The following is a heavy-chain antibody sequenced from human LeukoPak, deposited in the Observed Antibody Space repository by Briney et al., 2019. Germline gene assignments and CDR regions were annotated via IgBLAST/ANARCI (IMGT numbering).Heavy chain of an antibody. CDR2: IKQDGSEK. D-gene: IGHD3-10*01. J-gene: IGHJ4*02. CDR1: GFTFSSYW. CDR3: AGDGYYGSGAF. Sequence: GGSLRLSCAVSGFTFSSYWMSWVRQAPGKGLEWVANIKQDGSEKYYVDSVKGRFTISRDNAKNSLYLQMNSLRAEDTAVYYCAGDGYYGSGAFWGQGTLVTVSS. V-gene: IGHV3-7*01.